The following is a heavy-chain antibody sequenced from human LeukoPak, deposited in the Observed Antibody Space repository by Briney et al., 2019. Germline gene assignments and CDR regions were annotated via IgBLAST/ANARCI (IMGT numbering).Heavy chain of an antibody. V-gene: IGHV3-49*03. CDR2: IRSKAYGGTT. J-gene: IGHJ6*03. CDR3: TRDPEVDYYYYYMDV. Sequence: GGSLRLSCTASGFTFGDYAMSWFRQAPGKGLEWVGFIRSKAYGGTTEYAASVKGRFTISRDDSKSIAYLQMNSLKTEDTAVYYCTRDPEVDYYYYYMDVWGKGTTVTVSS. CDR1: GFTFGDYA.